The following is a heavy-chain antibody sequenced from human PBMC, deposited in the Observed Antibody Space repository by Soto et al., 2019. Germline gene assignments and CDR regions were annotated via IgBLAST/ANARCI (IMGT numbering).Heavy chain of an antibody. CDR2: ISYDGSNK. Sequence: QVQLVESGGGVVQPGRSLRLSCAASGFTFSSYGMHWVRQAPGKGLEWVAVISYDGSNKYYADSVKGRFTISRDNSKNTLYLQVNSLRAEDTAVYYCAKDIAPYDSSGYYDYWGQGTLVTVSS. J-gene: IGHJ4*02. D-gene: IGHD3-22*01. CDR1: GFTFSSYG. CDR3: AKDIAPYDSSGYYDY. V-gene: IGHV3-30*18.